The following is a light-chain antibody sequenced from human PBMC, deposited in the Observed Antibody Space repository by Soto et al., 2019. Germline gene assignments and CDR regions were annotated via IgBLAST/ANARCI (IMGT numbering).Light chain of an antibody. CDR1: SSDVGTYNL. V-gene: IGLV2-23*02. CDR2: EVR. Sequence: QSVLTQPASVSGSPGQSITISCTGASSDVGTYNLVSWYQQHPGKAPKLIIYEVRKRPSGLSNRFSGSKSGNTASLTISGLQAEDEADYHCCSYAGSNSVIFVGGTKLTVL. CDR3: CSYAGSNSVI. J-gene: IGLJ2*01.